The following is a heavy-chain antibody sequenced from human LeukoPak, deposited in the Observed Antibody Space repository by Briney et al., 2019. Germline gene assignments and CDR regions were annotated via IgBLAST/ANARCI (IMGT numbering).Heavy chain of an antibody. CDR1: GITLSSYD. V-gene: IGHV3-30-3*01. Sequence: GGSLRLSCAASGITLSSYDMHWVRQAPGKALEWVAVISYDGSNKDYADSVKGRFTISRDNAKTSLYLQMNSLRAEDTAVYYCARQVGVDDAFDIWGQGTKVTVSS. D-gene: IGHD1-26*01. CDR2: ISYDGSNK. J-gene: IGHJ3*02. CDR3: ARQVGVDDAFDI.